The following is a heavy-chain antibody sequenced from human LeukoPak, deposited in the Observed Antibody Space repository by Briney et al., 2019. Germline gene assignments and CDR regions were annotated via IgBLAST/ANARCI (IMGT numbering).Heavy chain of an antibody. CDR1: GGSFSGYY. J-gene: IGHJ6*02. CDR2: INHSGST. D-gene: IGHD3-9*01. CDR3: AREKGLRYFDWSPRSNYYYYGMDV. V-gene: IGHV4-34*01. Sequence: SETLSLTCAVYGGSFSGYYWSWIRQPPGKGLEWIGEINHSGSTNYNPSLKSRVTISADTSKNQFSLKLSSVTAADTAVYYCAREKGLRYFDWSPRSNYYYYGMDVWGQGTTVTVSS.